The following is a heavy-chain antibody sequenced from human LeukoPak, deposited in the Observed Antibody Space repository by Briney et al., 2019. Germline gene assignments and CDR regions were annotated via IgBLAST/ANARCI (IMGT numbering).Heavy chain of an antibody. CDR3: ATSRFYLES. V-gene: IGHV3-7*01. Sequence: GGSLRLSCAASGFTFSSYWMSWVHQAPEKGLEWVAKIKPDGSEIYHVDSVQGRFTISRDNAKNSLYLQMNSLRAEDTAVYYCATSRFYLESWGQGTLVTVSS. CDR1: GFTFSSYW. CDR2: IKPDGSEI. J-gene: IGHJ4*02.